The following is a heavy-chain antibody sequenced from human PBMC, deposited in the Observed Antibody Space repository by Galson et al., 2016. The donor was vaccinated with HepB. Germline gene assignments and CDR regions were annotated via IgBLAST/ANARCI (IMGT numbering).Heavy chain of an antibody. D-gene: IGHD4-17*01. CDR2: ILPLFGTL. J-gene: IGHJ4*02. Sequence: SVKVSCKAPGGTFRAYAISWVRQAPGQGLEWVAGILPLFGTLNSAQKFQGRVTISADESTTTVYLELSRLTSEDTAMYYCAKHAEDFGDSRADYWGQGTLVTVSS. CDR1: GGTFRAYA. CDR3: AKHAEDFGDSRADY. V-gene: IGHV1-69*13.